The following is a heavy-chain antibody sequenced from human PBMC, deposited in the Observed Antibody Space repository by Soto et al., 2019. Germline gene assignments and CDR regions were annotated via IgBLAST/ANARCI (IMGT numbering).Heavy chain of an antibody. CDR2: ISYDGSNK. CDR3: AKDHVVTRFGIYYGMDV. CDR1: GFTFSSYG. D-gene: IGHD3-10*01. Sequence: QVQLVESGGGVVQPGRSLRLSCAASGFTFSSYGMHWVRQAPGKGLEWVAVISYDGSNKYYADSVKGRFTISRDNSKNTLYLQMNSLRAEDTAVYYCAKDHVVTRFGIYYGMDVWGQGTTVTVSS. J-gene: IGHJ6*02. V-gene: IGHV3-30*18.